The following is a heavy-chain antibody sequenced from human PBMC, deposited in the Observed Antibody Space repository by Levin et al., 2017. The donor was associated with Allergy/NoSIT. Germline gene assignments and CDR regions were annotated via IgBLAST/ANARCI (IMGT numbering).Heavy chain of an antibody. CDR3: ARALIVGATSGGDY. Sequence: LSLACAASGFTFSSSWMHWVRQAPGKGLVLVSRINTDGSTTNYADSVKGRFTISRDNAKNTLYLQMNSLRAEDTAVYYCARALIVGATSGGDYWGQGTLVTVSS. D-gene: IGHD1-26*01. CDR2: INTDGSTT. CDR1: GFTFSSSW. V-gene: IGHV3-74*01. J-gene: IGHJ4*02.